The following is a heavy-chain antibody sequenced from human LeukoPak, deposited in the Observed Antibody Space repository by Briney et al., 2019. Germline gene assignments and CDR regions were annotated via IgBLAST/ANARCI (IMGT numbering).Heavy chain of an antibody. D-gene: IGHD5-24*01. CDR1: GFSVTNNY. J-gene: IGHJ4*02. V-gene: IGHV3-53*01. Sequence: PGGSLTLSCAVSGFSVTNNYMSWVRQPPGKGLEWVSVFYVGGATYYADSVKGRFTISRDNSENTLYLQMKSLRAEDTAVYYCARGDGYNFFDYWGQGTLVTVSS. CDR3: ARGDGYNFFDY. CDR2: FYVGGAT.